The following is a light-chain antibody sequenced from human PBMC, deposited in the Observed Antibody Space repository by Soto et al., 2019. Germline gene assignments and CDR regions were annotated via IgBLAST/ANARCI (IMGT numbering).Light chain of an antibody. Sequence: EIVMTHSPATLSLSPVESATLSCRASQSVSSNLAWYQQKTGQAPRLLIYGASSRDTGIPARFSGSGSGTEFTLTISSLKSEEFAVYYCQQCYAWPITVGQGTRLEIK. CDR3: QQCYAWPIT. CDR1: QSVSSN. V-gene: IGKV3-15*01. CDR2: GAS. J-gene: IGKJ5*01.